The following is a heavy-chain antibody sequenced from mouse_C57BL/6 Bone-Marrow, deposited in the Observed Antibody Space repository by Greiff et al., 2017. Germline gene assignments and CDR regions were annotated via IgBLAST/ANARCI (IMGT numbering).Heavy chain of an antibody. V-gene: IGHV1-15*01. Sequence: VKLMESGAELVRPGASVTQSCKASGYTFTDYEMHWVKQTPVHGLEWIGAIDPETGGTAYNQKFKGKAILTADKSSSTAYMELRSLTSEDSAVYYCTRLLWLRRKGFAYWGQGTLVTVSA. CDR2: IDPETGGT. D-gene: IGHD2-2*01. J-gene: IGHJ3*01. CDR1: GYTFTDYE. CDR3: TRLLWLRRKGFAY.